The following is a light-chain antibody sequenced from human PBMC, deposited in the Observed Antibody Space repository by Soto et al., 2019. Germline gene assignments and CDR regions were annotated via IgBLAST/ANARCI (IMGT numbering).Light chain of an antibody. Sequence: EIVLTQSPATLSLSPGERATLSCRASQSVSSYLAWYQQKPGQAPRLLIYDASNRATGIPARFSGSGSGTDFTLTISSLEPEDFAVYYCQQRSNWPPVTFGGVTKVDIK. CDR2: DAS. CDR1: QSVSSY. V-gene: IGKV3-11*01. J-gene: IGKJ4*01. CDR3: QQRSNWPPVT.